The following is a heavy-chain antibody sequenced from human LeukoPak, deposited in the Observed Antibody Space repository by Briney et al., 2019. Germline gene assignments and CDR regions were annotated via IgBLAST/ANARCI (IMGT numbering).Heavy chain of an antibody. D-gene: IGHD4-11*01. Sequence: SETLSLTCTVSGGSISSYYWSWIRQPPGKGLEWIGYIYYSGSTNYNPSLKSRVTISVDTSKNQFSLKLSSVTAADTAVYYCARGDSNYDPWGQGTLVTVSS. J-gene: IGHJ5*02. CDR2: IYYSGST. CDR1: GGSISSYY. V-gene: IGHV4-59*01. CDR3: ARGDSNYDP.